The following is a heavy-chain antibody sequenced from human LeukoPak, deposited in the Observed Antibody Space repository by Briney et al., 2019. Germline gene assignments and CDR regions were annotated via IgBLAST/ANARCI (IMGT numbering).Heavy chain of an antibody. V-gene: IGHV1-2*02. CDR2: INPNSGGT. J-gene: IGHJ6*02. CDR1: GYTFTGYY. D-gene: IGHD3-9*01. Sequence: GASLKVSCKASGYTFTGYYMHWVRQSPGQGLEWMGWINPNSGGTNYAQKFQGRVTMTRDTSISTAYMELSRLRSDDTAVYYCASPNYDILTGYYSNYYYYGMDVWGQGTTVTVSS. CDR3: ASPNYDILTGYYSNYYYYGMDV.